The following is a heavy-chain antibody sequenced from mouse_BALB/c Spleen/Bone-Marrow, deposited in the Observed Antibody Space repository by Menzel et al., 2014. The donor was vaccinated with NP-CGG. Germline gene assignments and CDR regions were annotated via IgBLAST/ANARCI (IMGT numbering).Heavy chain of an antibody. CDR2: ISSGSSTI. J-gene: IGHJ4*01. Sequence: EVHLVESGGGLVQPGGSRKLSCAASGFTFSSFGMHWVRQAPEKGLEWVAYISSGSSTIYYADTVKGRFTISTDNPKNTLFLQMTSLRSEDTAMYYCTRKGALITHYYAMDYWGQGTSVTVSS. CDR1: GFTFSSFG. V-gene: IGHV5-17*02. CDR3: TRKGALITHYYAMDY. D-gene: IGHD2-4*01.